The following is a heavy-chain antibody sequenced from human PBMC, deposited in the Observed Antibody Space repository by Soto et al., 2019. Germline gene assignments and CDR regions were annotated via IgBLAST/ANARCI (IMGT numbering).Heavy chain of an antibody. CDR2: ISSSSSYI. Sequence: EVQLVESGGGLVKPGGSLRLSCAASGFTFSTYSMNWVRQAPGKGLEWVSSISSSSSYIYYADSVKGRFTISRDNAKNSLYRQMNGLRAEDTAVYYCARYDSSGYYWPYYYYGMDVWGRGTTVTVSS. J-gene: IGHJ6*02. CDR1: GFTFSTYS. V-gene: IGHV3-21*01. CDR3: ARYDSSGYYWPYYYYGMDV. D-gene: IGHD3-22*01.